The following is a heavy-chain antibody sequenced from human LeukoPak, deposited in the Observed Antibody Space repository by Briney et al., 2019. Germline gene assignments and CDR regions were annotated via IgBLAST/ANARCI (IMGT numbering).Heavy chain of an antibody. D-gene: IGHD3-10*01. CDR1: GGSISSGGYY. Sequence: SETLSLTCTVSGGSISSGGYYWSWIRQPPGKGLEWIGYIYHSGSTYYNPSLKSRVTISVDRSKNQFSLKLSSVTAEDTAVYYCARDKRFGELPWFDSWGQGTLVTVSS. V-gene: IGHV4-30-2*01. CDR2: IYHSGST. CDR3: ARDKRFGELPWFDS. J-gene: IGHJ5*01.